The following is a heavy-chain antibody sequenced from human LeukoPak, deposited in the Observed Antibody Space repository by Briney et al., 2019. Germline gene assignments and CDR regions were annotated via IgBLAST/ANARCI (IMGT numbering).Heavy chain of an antibody. D-gene: IGHD5-12*01. J-gene: IGHJ4*02. V-gene: IGHV3-74*01. CDR2: IKSDDSST. CDR3: TTIRPDY. CDR1: GFTFNSYW. Sequence: GGSLRLSCAASGFTFNSYWMHWVRQAPGKGLVWVSRIKSDDSSTDYADSVKGRFTISRDNAKNTLHLQMNSLRAEDTAVYYCTTIRPDYWGQGTLVTVSS.